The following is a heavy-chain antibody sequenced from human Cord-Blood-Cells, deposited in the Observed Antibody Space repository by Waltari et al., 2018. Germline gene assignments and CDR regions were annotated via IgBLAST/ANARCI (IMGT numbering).Heavy chain of an antibody. CDR2: ISSSSSTI. CDR1: GFTFSSYS. CDR3: ARDSGYCSGGSCYYDAFDI. D-gene: IGHD2-15*01. J-gene: IGHJ3*02. V-gene: IGHV3-48*02. Sequence: EVQLVESGGGLVQPGGSLRLSCAASGFTFSSYSMNWVRQAPGKGLEWVSYISSSSSTIYYEDTVKGRLTISRDNAKNSLYLQMNSLRDEDTAVYYCARDSGYCSGGSCYYDAFDIWGQGTMVTVSS.